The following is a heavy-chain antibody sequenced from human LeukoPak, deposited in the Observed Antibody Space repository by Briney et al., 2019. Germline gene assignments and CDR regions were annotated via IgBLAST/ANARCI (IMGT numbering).Heavy chain of an antibody. V-gene: IGHV3-30*02. CDR3: AKPACIVVVPAAY. D-gene: IGHD2-2*01. CDR2: IRYDGSNK. CDR1: GFTFSSYG. J-gene: IGHJ4*02. Sequence: GGSLRLSCAASGFTFSSYGMHWVRQAPGKGLEWVAFIRYDGSNKYYADSVKGRFTISRDNSKSTLYLQMNSLRAEDAAVYYCAKPACIVVVPAAYWGQGTLVTVSS.